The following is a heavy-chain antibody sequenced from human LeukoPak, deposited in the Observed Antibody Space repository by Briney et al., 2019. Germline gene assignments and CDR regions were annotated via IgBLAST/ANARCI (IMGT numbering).Heavy chain of an antibody. CDR2: INHSGSA. CDR1: GGSFSGYY. J-gene: IGHJ4*02. CDR3: ARLNNCSGGSCYSGIDY. D-gene: IGHD2-15*01. Sequence: SETLSLTCAVYGGSFSGYYWNWIRQPPGKGLEWIGEINHSGSANYNPSLKSRVTISVDTSKNQFSLKLSSVTAADTAVYYCARLNNCSGGSCYSGIDYWGQGTLVTVSS. V-gene: IGHV4-34*01.